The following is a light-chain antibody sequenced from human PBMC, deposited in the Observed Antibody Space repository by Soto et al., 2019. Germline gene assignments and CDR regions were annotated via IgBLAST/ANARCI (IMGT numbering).Light chain of an antibody. J-gene: IGKJ1*01. CDR1: QTIISTF. Sequence: VLTQSPGTLSLSPGERATLSCRASQTIISTFSARYHQKAGQPPRLLTYGAYIRAHGIPDRFSGRGSGTDFTLTISRLQPEDFAVYYCQHYGSSPPWTFGQGTKV. CDR2: GAY. V-gene: IGKV3-20*01. CDR3: QHYGSSPPWT.